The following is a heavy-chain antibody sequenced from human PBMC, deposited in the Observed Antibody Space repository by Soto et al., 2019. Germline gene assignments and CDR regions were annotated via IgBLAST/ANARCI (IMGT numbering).Heavy chain of an antibody. Sequence: QVHLVQSGAEVKKPGASVKVSCKSSGYTFTSYGISWVRQAPGQGLEWMGWISGYNGNTNYAQKLQGRVTMTTDTFTSTAYMELRSLRSDDTAVYYCARVGGSYDAKGSWNYWGQGTLVTVSS. V-gene: IGHV1-18*01. CDR2: ISGYNGNT. D-gene: IGHD2-15*01. CDR3: ARVGGSYDAKGSWNY. CDR1: GYTFTSYG. J-gene: IGHJ4*02.